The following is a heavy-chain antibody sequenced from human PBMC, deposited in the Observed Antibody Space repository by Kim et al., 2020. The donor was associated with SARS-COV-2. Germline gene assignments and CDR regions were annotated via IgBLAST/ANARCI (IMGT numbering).Heavy chain of an antibody. CDR1: GRSISSSSYY. Sequence: SETLSLTCTVSGRSISSSSYYWGWIRQPPGKGLEWIGSIYYSGSTYYNPSLKSRVTITVDTSKNQFSLKLSSVTAADTAVYYCARHGRFAQLWLDYWGQGTLVTVSS. CDR3: ARHGRFAQLWLDY. CDR2: IYYSGST. J-gene: IGHJ4*02. D-gene: IGHD5-18*01. V-gene: IGHV4-39*01.